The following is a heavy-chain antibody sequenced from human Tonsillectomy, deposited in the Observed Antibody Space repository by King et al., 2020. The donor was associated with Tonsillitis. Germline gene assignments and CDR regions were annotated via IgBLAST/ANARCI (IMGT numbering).Heavy chain of an antibody. V-gene: IGHV3-48*01. CDR1: GFTFSSYS. CDR2: ISSSSSTI. J-gene: IGHJ3*02. D-gene: IGHD6-13*01. CDR3: ARGNIIAAADKRGAFDI. Sequence: VQLVESGGGLVQPGGSLRLSCAASGFTFSSYSMNWVRQAPGKGLEWVSYISSSSSTIYYADSVKGRFTISRDNAKNSLYLQMNSLRAEDTAVYYCARGNIIAAADKRGAFDIWGQGTMVTVSS.